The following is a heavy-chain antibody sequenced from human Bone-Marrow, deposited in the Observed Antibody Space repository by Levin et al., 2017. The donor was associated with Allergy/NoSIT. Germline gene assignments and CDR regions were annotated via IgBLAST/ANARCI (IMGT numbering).Heavy chain of an antibody. D-gene: IGHD3/OR15-3a*01. CDR1: GFTFGSYA. V-gene: IGHV3-23*01. CDR2: ISGGGST. Sequence: GESLKISCAASGFTFGSYAMSWVRQAPGKGLEWVSAISGGGSTYYADSVKGRFTISRDNSKSTLYLQMNSLRAEDTAVYYCAKGGWGYLDQDAFDIWGQGTMVTVSA. CDR3: AKGGWGYLDQDAFDI. J-gene: IGHJ3*02.